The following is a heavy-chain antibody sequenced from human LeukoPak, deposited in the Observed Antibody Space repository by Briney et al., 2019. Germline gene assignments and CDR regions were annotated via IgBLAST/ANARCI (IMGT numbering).Heavy chain of an antibody. V-gene: IGHV4-39*07. J-gene: IGHJ5*02. CDR1: GGSIPTSTYH. D-gene: IGHD5-18*01. Sequence: NASETLSLTCTVSGGSIPTSTYHWGWIRQSPGKGLEWIGSVHYSGGTYYNPSLKSRVTISVDTSKNQFSLKLSSVTAADTAVYYRARGLKVPQLWPLHPWGQGTLVTVSS. CDR2: VHYSGGT. CDR3: ARGLKVPQLWPLHP.